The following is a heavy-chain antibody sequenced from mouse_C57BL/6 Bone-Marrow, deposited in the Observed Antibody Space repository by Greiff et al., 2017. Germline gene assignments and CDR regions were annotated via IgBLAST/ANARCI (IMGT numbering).Heavy chain of an antibody. Sequence: QVHVKQSGAELARPGASVKLSCKASGYTFTSYGISWVKQRTGQGLEWIGEIYPRSGNTYYNEKFKGKATLTADKSSSTEYMELRSLTSEDSAVYFCATAQASFAYWGQGTLVTVSA. CDR1: GYTFTSYG. D-gene: IGHD3-2*02. V-gene: IGHV1-81*01. J-gene: IGHJ3*01. CDR3: ATAQASFAY. CDR2: IYPRSGNT.